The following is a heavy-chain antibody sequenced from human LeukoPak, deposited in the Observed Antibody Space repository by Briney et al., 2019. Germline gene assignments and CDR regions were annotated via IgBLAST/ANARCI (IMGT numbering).Heavy chain of an antibody. Sequence: GRSLRLSCAASGFTFSSYAVHWVRQAPGKGLEWVAVISYDGSNKYYADSVKGRFTISRDNSKNTLYLQMNSLRAEDTAVYYCARVQYSSGWYFDYWGQGTLVTVSS. CDR1: GFTFSSYA. D-gene: IGHD6-19*01. J-gene: IGHJ4*02. CDR2: ISYDGSNK. V-gene: IGHV3-30*04. CDR3: ARVQYSSGWYFDY.